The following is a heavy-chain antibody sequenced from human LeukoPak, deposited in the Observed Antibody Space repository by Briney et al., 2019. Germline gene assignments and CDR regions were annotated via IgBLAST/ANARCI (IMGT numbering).Heavy chain of an antibody. CDR3: ARLQLTVAYSYYYMDV. D-gene: IGHD2-15*01. CDR2: ITHSGNT. V-gene: IGHV4-34*01. CDR1: GGSFSGYY. Sequence: SETLSLTCAVYGGSFSGYYWSWIRQPPGKGLDWIGEITHSGNTNYNPSLKSRVTIAVDTSNNQFSLTLSSVTAADTAVYYCARLQLTVAYSYYYMDVWGKGTTVTISS. J-gene: IGHJ6*03.